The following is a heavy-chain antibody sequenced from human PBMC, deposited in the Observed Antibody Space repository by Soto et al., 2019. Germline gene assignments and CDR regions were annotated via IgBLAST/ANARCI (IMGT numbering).Heavy chain of an antibody. CDR2: INHSGST. Sequence: SETLSLTCAVYGGSFSGYYWSWIRQPPGKGLEWIGEINHSGSTNYNPSLKSRDNISVDKSKNQFSLKMSSVTAADTAVYYFSRHVWGGYCSGGSCYNDAFDIWGQGTMVTVSS. D-gene: IGHD2-15*01. V-gene: IGHV4-34*01. CDR1: GGSFSGYY. CDR3: SRHVWGGYCSGGSCYNDAFDI. J-gene: IGHJ3*02.